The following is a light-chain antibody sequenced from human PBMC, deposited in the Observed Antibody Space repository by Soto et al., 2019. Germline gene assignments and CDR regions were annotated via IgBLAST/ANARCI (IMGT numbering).Light chain of an antibody. Sequence: EIVMTQSAATLCVCPGERASLXCRASQSIRTKLAWYQQITGQAPRLLMFAASTRATGIPARFSGSGSGKEFTLTISSLQSEDFAVYYCQHYNNWASIAFGQGTRLEI. CDR1: QSIRTK. J-gene: IGKJ5*01. CDR3: QHYNNWASIA. CDR2: AAS. V-gene: IGKV3-15*01.